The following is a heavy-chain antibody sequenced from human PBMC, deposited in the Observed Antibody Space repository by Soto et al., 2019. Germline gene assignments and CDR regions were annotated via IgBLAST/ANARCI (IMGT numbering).Heavy chain of an antibody. CDR1: GFTFSSYA. CDR3: ARVPPIVVVVAATPYFDY. D-gene: IGHD2-15*01. J-gene: IGHJ4*02. V-gene: IGHV3-30-3*01. CDR2: ISYDGSNK. Sequence: QVQLVESGGGVVQPGRSLRLSCAASGFTFSSYAMHWVRQAPGKGLEWVAVISYDGSNKYYADSVKGRFTISRDNSKNTLYLQMNSLRAEDTAVYYCARVPPIVVVVAATPYFDYWGQGTLVTVSS.